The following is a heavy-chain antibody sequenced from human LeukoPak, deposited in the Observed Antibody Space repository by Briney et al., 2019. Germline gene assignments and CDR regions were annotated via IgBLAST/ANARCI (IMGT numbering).Heavy chain of an antibody. J-gene: IGHJ4*02. D-gene: IGHD5-18*01. Sequence: GGSLRLSCAASGFTFSSYSMNWVRQAPGKGLEWVSSIISSSSYTYYRDSVNGRFTISRDTAKNSLYLQMNSLRVEDTAVYYCARDTAMAPRTFDYWGQGTLVTVSS. CDR3: ARDTAMAPRTFDY. CDR2: IISSSSYT. V-gene: IGHV3-21*01. CDR1: GFTFSSYS.